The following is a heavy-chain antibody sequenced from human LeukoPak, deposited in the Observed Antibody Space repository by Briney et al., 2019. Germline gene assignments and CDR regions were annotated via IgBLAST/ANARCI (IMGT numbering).Heavy chain of an antibody. V-gene: IGHV4-39*01. D-gene: IGHD2-2*01. CDR3: VRRCSSTSCYRRGDY. Sequence: PSETLSLTCTLYAGSMSRSDYDWGWSRQPPGKGLEWIGSISYSGSTSYNPSLKSRVTISVDMSKNQFSLKLTSVTAADTALYYCVRRCSSTSCYRRGDYWGQGTLVTVSS. CDR1: AGSMSRSDYD. CDR2: ISYSGST. J-gene: IGHJ4*02.